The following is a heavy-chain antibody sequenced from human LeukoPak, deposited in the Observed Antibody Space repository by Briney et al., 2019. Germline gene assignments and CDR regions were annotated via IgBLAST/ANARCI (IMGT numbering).Heavy chain of an antibody. V-gene: IGHV1-46*01. D-gene: IGHD3-3*01. J-gene: IGHJ4*02. Sequence: WASVKVSCRTSGYAFTGYYIHWVRQAPGQGLEWMGFINPGVDATTYAQKFQGRVTVTRDTSTSTVYMESSRLRSDDTAVYYCARDPYHGHYSKIDYWGQGTLVTVSS. CDR3: ARDPYHGHYSKIDY. CDR1: GYAFTGYY. CDR2: INPGVDAT.